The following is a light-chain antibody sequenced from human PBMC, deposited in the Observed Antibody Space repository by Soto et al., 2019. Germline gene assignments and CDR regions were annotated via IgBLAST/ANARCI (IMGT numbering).Light chain of an antibody. CDR2: GAF. J-gene: IGKJ4*01. CDR1: QSVSID. CDR3: QQYNNWPLT. V-gene: IGKV3-15*01. Sequence: ETVMTQSPATLSVSPGERATLSCTASQSVSIDLAWYQQQPGEARRVLIYGAFTRATGIPARFSGSGSGTEFTLTISSLLSEDFAVYYCQQYNNWPLTFGGGTKVDIK.